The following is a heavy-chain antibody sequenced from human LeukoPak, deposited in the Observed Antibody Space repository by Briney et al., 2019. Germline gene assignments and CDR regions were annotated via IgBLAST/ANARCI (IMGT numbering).Heavy chain of an antibody. D-gene: IGHD3-9*01. CDR2: INHSGST. CDR3: ARVGYFDWLLEGAAFDI. J-gene: IGHJ3*02. Sequence: SETLSLTCAVYGGSFSGYYWSWIRQPPGKGLEWIGEINHSGSTNYNPSLKSRVTISVDTSKNQFSLKLSSVTATDTAVYYCARVGYFDWLLEGAAFDIWGQGTMVTVSS. V-gene: IGHV4-34*01. CDR1: GGSFSGYY.